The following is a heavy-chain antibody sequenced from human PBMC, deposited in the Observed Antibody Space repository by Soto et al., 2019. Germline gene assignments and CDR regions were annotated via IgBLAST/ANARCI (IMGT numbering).Heavy chain of an antibody. Sequence: QVQLQQWGAGLLKPSETLSLTCAVYGGSFSGYYWSWIRQPPGKGLEWIGEINHSGSTNYNPSLKSRVTISVDTSKNQFSLKLSSVTAADTAVYYCARRARQWLLQSLTNWFDPWGQGTLVTVSS. J-gene: IGHJ5*02. CDR2: INHSGST. D-gene: IGHD6-19*01. CDR3: ARRARQWLLQSLTNWFDP. CDR1: GGSFSGYY. V-gene: IGHV4-34*01.